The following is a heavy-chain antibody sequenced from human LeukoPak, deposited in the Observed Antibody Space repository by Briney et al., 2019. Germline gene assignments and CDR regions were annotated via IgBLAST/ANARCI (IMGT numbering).Heavy chain of an antibody. CDR1: GGTFSSYA. J-gene: IGHJ4*02. CDR2: IIPILGIA. V-gene: IGHV1-69*04. CDR3: AIPSEYYFDY. Sequence: GASVKVSCKASGGTFSSYAISWVRQAPGQGLEWMGRIIPILGIANYAQKFQGRVTITADRSTSTAYMELSSLRSEDTAVYYCAIPSEYYFDYWGQGTLVTVSS. D-gene: IGHD3-10*01.